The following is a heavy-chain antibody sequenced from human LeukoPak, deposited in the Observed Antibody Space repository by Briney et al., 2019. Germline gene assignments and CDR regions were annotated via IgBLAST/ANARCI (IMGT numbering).Heavy chain of an antibody. J-gene: IGHJ4*02. Sequence: GGSLRLSCAASGFSFSSYGMHWVRQAPGKGLEWVAFIRYDGSNKYYADSVKGRFTISRDNSKNTLYLQMNSLRAEDTAVYYCAKDHGSGSYSDYWGQGTLVSVSS. CDR1: GFSFSSYG. V-gene: IGHV3-30*02. CDR3: AKDHGSGSYSDY. D-gene: IGHD3-10*01. CDR2: IRYDGSNK.